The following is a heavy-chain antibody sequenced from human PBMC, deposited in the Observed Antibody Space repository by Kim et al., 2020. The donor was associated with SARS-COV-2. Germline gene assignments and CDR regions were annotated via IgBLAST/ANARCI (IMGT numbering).Heavy chain of an antibody. D-gene: IGHD2-15*01. CDR1: GGSISSYY. J-gene: IGHJ6*02. Sequence: SETLSLTCTVSGGSISSYYWSWIRQPPGKGLEWIGYIYYSGSTNYNPSLKSRVTISVDTSKNQFSLKLSSVTAADTAVYYCARAYCSGGSCYYGGAYYYGMDVWGQGTTVTVSS. V-gene: IGHV4-59*01. CDR3: ARAYCSGGSCYYGGAYYYGMDV. CDR2: IYYSGST.